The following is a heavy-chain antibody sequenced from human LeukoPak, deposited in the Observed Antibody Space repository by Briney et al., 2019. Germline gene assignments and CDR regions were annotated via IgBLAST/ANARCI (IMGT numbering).Heavy chain of an antibody. CDR3: ARGAVTTFWSNWFDP. CDR2: ISSNGGST. CDR1: GFTFSSYA. J-gene: IGHJ5*02. V-gene: IGHV3-64*01. Sequence: PGGSLRLSCAASGFTFSSYAMHWDRQAPGKGLEYVSAISSNGGSTYYANSVKGRFTISRDNSKNTLYLQMGSLRAEDMAVYYCARGAVTTFWSNWFDPCGQGTLATVSS. D-gene: IGHD3-3*01.